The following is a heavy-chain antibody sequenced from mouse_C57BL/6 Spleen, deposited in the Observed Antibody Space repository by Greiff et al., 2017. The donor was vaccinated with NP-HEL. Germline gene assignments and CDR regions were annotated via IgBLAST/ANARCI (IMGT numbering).Heavy chain of an antibody. J-gene: IGHJ4*01. Sequence: QVQLKQSGPGLVQPSQSLSITCTVSGFSLTSYGVHWVRQSPGKGLEWLGVIWSGGSTDYNAAFISRLSISKDNSKSQVFFKMNSLQADDTAIYYCARRMGLPYYYAMDYWGQGTSVTVSS. CDR2: IWSGGST. D-gene: IGHD2-4*01. CDR1: GFSLTSYG. CDR3: ARRMGLPYYYAMDY. V-gene: IGHV2-2*01.